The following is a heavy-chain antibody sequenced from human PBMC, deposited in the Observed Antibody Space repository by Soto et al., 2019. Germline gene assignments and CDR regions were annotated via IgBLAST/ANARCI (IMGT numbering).Heavy chain of an antibody. CDR3: ARVTGVVPAAMRYSEDRYYFDY. CDR1: GGSISSGGYY. D-gene: IGHD2-2*01. J-gene: IGHJ4*02. CDR2: IYYSGST. V-gene: IGHV4-31*03. Sequence: QVQLQESGPGLVKPSQTLSLTCTVSGGSISSGGYYWSWIRQHPGKGLEWIGYIYYSGSTYYNPSLTSRVTISVDTSKNQFSLKLSSVTAADTAVYYCARVTGVVPAAMRYSEDRYYFDYWGQGTLVTVSS.